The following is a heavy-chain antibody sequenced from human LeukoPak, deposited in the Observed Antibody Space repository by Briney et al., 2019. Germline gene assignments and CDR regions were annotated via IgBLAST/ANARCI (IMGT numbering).Heavy chain of an antibody. V-gene: IGHV3-23*01. D-gene: IGHD5-12*01. CDR2: ITGNDGAA. Sequence: GGSLRLSCTTSGFTFSNSGMSWVRQAPGKGLEWVASITGNDGAAYYAGSVTGRFTISRDNSKNTLNLQVSSLRAEDTATYYCAKLFQYSAWYFQYWGQGTLVSVSS. CDR1: GFTFSNSG. J-gene: IGHJ4*02. CDR3: AKLFQYSAWYFQY.